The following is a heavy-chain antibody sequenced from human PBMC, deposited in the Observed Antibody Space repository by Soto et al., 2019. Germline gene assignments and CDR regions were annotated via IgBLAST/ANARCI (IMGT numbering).Heavy chain of an antibody. D-gene: IGHD2-15*01. CDR1: GYTFTSNG. V-gene: IGHV1-18*01. Sequence: ASVMVSCKDSGYTFTSNGISWVRQAPGQGLEWMGWISAYNGNTNYAQKLQGRVTMTTDTSTSTAYMELRSLRSDDTAVYYCARTRVNCSGGSCRVNYYYYGMDVWGQGTTVTVSS. CDR3: ARTRVNCSGGSCRVNYYYYGMDV. J-gene: IGHJ6*02. CDR2: ISAYNGNT.